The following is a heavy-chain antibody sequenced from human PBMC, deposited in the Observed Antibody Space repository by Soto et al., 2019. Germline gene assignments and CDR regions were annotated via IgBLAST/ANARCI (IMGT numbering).Heavy chain of an antibody. CDR1: GGTFSSYT. J-gene: IGHJ4*02. CDR2: IIPILGIA. V-gene: IGHV1-69*02. D-gene: IGHD3-10*01. CDR3: ARVGEGSGGGGERGLVDY. Sequence: QVQLVQSGAEVKKPGSSVKVSCKASGGTFSSYTISWVRQAPGQGLEWMGRIIPILGIANYAQKFQGRVTITADKARGTGSMGLSTLRWEGTAVYNGARVGEGSGGGGERGLVDYWGQGTLVTVSS.